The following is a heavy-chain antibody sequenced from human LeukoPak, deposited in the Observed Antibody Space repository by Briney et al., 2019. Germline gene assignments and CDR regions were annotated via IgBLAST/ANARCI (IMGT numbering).Heavy chain of an antibody. Sequence: PGGSLRLSCAASGFTFSSYGMSWVRQAPGKGLEWVSAISGSGGSTYYADSVKGRFTISRDNSKNTLYLQMNSLRAEDTAVYYCATNYDILTGYPKFDYWGQGTLVTVSS. V-gene: IGHV3-23*01. J-gene: IGHJ4*02. D-gene: IGHD3-9*01. CDR3: ATNYDILTGYPKFDY. CDR1: GFTFSSYG. CDR2: ISGSGGST.